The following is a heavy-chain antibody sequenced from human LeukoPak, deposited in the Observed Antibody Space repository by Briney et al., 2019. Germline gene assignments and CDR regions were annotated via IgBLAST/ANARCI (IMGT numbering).Heavy chain of an antibody. V-gene: IGHV3-64*01. CDR3: ARGSWYRPNCDY. Sequence: PGGSLRLSCAASGFTFSDYAMHWVRQAPGKELEYVSAISSNGGSIHYANSVKGRFTISRDNSKNTLYLQMDSLRAEDMAVYYCARGSWYRPNCDYWGQGTLVTVSS. CDR2: ISSNGGSI. J-gene: IGHJ4*02. CDR1: GFTFSDYA. D-gene: IGHD6-13*01.